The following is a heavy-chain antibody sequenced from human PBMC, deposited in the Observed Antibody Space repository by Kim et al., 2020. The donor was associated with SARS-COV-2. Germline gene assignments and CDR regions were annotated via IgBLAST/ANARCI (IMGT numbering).Heavy chain of an antibody. CDR1: GFTFSSYS. D-gene: IGHD2-21*02. J-gene: IGHJ2*01. Sequence: GGSLRLSCTASGFTFSSYSMSWVRQAPGKGLEWVASVSSSSSYIFYADSLKGRFTISRDNAKNSLFLQMSSLRAEDTAVYYCAKIFYEGDHRHNWYFDLWGRGTLVIVSS. V-gene: IGHV3-21*01. CDR3: AKIFYEGDHRHNWYFDL. CDR2: VSSSSSYI.